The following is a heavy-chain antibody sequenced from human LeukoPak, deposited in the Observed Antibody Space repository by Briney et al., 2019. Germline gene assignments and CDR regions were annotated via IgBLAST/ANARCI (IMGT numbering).Heavy chain of an antibody. CDR2: VDYSGGT. D-gene: IGHD3-22*01. CDR3: ARILNYYDTSGPIFDY. CDR1: GDSFSSVTDY. V-gene: IGHV4-39*07. Sequence: SETLTLTCTVSGDSFSSVTDYWAWIRQPPGKGLEWIASVDYSGGTYYNPSLESRVAISADMSKNQFSLKLTSVTGADTAVYYCARILNYYDTSGPIFDYWGQGTLVTVSS. J-gene: IGHJ4*02.